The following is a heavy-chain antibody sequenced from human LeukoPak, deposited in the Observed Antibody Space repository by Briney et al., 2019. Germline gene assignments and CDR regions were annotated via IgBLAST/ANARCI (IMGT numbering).Heavy chain of an antibody. J-gene: IGHJ3*02. Sequence: GGSLRLSCAASGFTFSSYAMSWVRQAPGKGLEWVSAISGGGGSTYYADSVKGRFTISRDNSKNTLYLQMNSLRAEDTAVYYCAKMGVELTKMVYAFDIWGQGTMVTVSS. V-gene: IGHV3-23*01. CDR3: AKMGVELTKMVYAFDI. D-gene: IGHD2-8*01. CDR2: ISGGGGST. CDR1: GFTFSSYA.